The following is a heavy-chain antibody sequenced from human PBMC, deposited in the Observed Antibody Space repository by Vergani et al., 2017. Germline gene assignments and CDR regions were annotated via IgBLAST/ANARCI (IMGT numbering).Heavy chain of an antibody. CDR1: GDSITNGGFS. V-gene: IGHV4-30-2*01. J-gene: IGHJ6*03. Sequence: QLQLQESGSGLVKPSQTLSLTCAVSGDSITNGGFSWNWIRHPPGKGPEWIGYIFPSGNSDYNPSLKNRVSISLDKSKNQFSLWVNSVTAADTAVYFCARASVRALVGYYYYMDVWVKGKTVVVSS. CDR2: IFPSGNS. D-gene: IGHD3-10*01. CDR3: ARASVRALVGYYYYMDV.